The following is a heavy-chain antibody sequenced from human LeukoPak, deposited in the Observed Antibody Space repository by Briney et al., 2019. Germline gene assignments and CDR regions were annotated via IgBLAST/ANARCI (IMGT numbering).Heavy chain of an antibody. D-gene: IGHD4-17*01. CDR2: INAGNGNT. Sequence: ASVKVSCKASGGTFSSYAISWVRQAPGQRLEWMGWINAGNGNTKYSQKFQGRVTITRDTSASTAYMELSSLRSEDTAVYYCAREATVKFDPWGQGTLVTVSS. J-gene: IGHJ5*02. CDR3: AREATVKFDP. V-gene: IGHV1-3*01. CDR1: GGTFSSYA.